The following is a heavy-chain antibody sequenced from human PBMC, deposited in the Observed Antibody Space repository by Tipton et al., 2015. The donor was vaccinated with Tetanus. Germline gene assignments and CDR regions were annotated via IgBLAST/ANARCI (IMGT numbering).Heavy chain of an antibody. J-gene: IGHJ4*02. V-gene: IGHV3-23*01. Sequence: EASGFTFGHYPMAWVRQAPGKGLEWVSGIAGTAGSTYYRDSVRGRFTVSRDNVGNILYLQMNSLRAEDTARYYCAKAKTWASLWFGDVWGPGTLVAVSS. CDR2: IAGTAGST. D-gene: IGHD3-10*01. CDR3: AKAKTWASLWFGDV. CDR1: GFTFGHYP.